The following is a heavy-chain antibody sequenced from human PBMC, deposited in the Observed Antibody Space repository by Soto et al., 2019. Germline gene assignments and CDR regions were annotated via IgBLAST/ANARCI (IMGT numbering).Heavy chain of an antibody. CDR1: GGSVTSGAYY. CDR2: IYFTGNREST. Sequence: PSETLSLTCNVSGGSVTSGAYYWSWIRQFPGAGLEWIGYIYFTGNRESTYYNPSLKSRLSMSMDTSNNLFSLKLTSVTAADTAIFFCLRDIFESVASGGIRGQGLRVTVSS. V-gene: IGHV4-30-4*01. D-gene: IGHD3-9*01. CDR3: LRDIFESVASGGI. J-gene: IGHJ4*02.